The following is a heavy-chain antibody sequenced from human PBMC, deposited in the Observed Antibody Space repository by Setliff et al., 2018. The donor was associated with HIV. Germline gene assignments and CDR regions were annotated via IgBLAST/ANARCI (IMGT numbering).Heavy chain of an antibody. CDR1: GGSISISD. D-gene: IGHD6-13*01. CDR3: ARGGSRGSWYWDY. J-gene: IGHJ4*02. CDR2: IYTSGNT. Sequence: SETLSLTCTVSGGSISISDWSWIRQPPGKGLEWIGCIYTSGNTNYDPSLKSRVTISVDTSKNQFSLKLASVTAADTAVYYCARGGSRGSWYWDYWGQGTLVTVSS. V-gene: IGHV4-4*09.